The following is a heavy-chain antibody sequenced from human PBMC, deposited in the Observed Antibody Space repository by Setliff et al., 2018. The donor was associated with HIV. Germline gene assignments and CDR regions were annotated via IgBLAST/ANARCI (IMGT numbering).Heavy chain of an antibody. CDR2: ISAYNGNT. CDR3: ARGYYNFWSGYYDSRFPNPIDAFDI. V-gene: IGHV1-18*01. D-gene: IGHD3-3*01. Sequence: ASVKVSCKASGYTFSSYGISWVRQATGQGVEWMGWISAYNGNTNYAQKLQGRVTMTTDTSTSTAYMELRSLRSDDTAVYYCARGYYNFWSGYYDSRFPNPIDAFDIWGQGTMVTVS. J-gene: IGHJ3*02. CDR1: GYTFSSYG.